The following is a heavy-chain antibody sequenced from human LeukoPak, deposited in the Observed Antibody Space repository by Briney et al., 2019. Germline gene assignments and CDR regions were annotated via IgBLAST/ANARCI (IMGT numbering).Heavy chain of an antibody. CDR2: ISGSRT. Sequence: GGSLRLSCAASGFTFSSYGMSWVRQAPGKGLEWVSAISGSRTYYADSVKGRFTISRDNSKNTLSLQMNSLRAEDTAVYYCAKVFRKDGDFHLFDYWGQGTLVTVSS. CDR3: AKVFRKDGDFHLFDY. J-gene: IGHJ4*02. D-gene: IGHD4-17*01. CDR1: GFTFSSYG. V-gene: IGHV3-23*01.